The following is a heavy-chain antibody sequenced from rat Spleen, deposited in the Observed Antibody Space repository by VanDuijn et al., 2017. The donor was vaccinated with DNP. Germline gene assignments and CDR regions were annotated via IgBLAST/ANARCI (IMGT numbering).Heavy chain of an antibody. Sequence: EVLLQESGPGLVKPSQSLSLTCSVTGYSITSNYWAWIRKFPGNKMEWMGYINCSGNTAYNPSLRSRISITRDTSKNQFFLQLNSVTTEDTATYYCARGLNYGGYIYSWYFDFWGPGTMVTVSS. CDR2: INCSGNT. J-gene: IGHJ1*01. CDR1: GYSITSNY. V-gene: IGHV3-1*01. CDR3: ARGLNYGGYIYSWYFDF. D-gene: IGHD1-11*01.